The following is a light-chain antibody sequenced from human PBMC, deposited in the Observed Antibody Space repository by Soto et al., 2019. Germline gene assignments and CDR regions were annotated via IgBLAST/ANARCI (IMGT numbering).Light chain of an antibody. CDR3: QQYNNWPDMYT. Sequence: EVVMTQSPAILSVSPGERVILSCRASRSVGTTLAWYQQKPGQAPRLLIYGASTRATGIPTRFSGSGSGTDFTLTISSLQSEDFAVYYCQQYNNWPDMYTFGQGTKLEIK. V-gene: IGKV3-15*01. CDR2: GAS. CDR1: RSVGTT. J-gene: IGKJ2*01.